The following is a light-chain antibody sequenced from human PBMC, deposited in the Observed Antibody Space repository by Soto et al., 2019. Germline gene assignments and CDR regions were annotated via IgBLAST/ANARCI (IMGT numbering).Light chain of an antibody. V-gene: IGKV3-15*01. CDR1: QSISSK. CDR3: QQLNYWPRIT. Sequence: EIKMAQSPDTLSVSPGERASLSCRASQSISSKLAWYQQRPGQAPRLLIYGASTRASGIPPRFSGSGSGTDFTLTISSLQSEDFAVYYCQQLNYWPRITFGQGTRLEI. J-gene: IGKJ5*01. CDR2: GAS.